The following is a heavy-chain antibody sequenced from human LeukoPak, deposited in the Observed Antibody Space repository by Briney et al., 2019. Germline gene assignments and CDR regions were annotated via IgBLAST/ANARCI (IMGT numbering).Heavy chain of an antibody. CDR1: GFTFSSYW. V-gene: IGHV3-7*03. CDR2: INHNGNVN. Sequence: AGGSLRLSCAASGFTFSSYWMNWARQAPGKGLERVASINHNGNVNYYVDSVKGRFTISRDNAKNSLYLQMSNLRAEDTAVYYCARGQYYGAFWGQGTLVTVSS. D-gene: IGHD4-17*01. CDR3: ARGQYYGAF. J-gene: IGHJ4*02.